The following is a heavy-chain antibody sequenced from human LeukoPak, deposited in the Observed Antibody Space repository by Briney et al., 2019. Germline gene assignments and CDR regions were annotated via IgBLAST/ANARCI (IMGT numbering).Heavy chain of an antibody. J-gene: IGHJ4*02. V-gene: IGHV3-11*04. D-gene: IGHD5-12*01. CDR2: ICSGGSTI. Sequence: PGGSLRLSCAASDFSVGDNYMTWVRQAPGKGLGWGSYICSGGSTIYYADSVKGRFNIYRDNAKNSVYLQMNSLRAEDTAVYYCARGVGFRGYVDYWGQGTLVTVSS. CDR1: DFSVGDNY. CDR3: ARGVGFRGYVDY.